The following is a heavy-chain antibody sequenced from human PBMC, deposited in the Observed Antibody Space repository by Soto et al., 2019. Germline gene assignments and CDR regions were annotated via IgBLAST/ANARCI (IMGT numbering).Heavy chain of an antibody. D-gene: IGHD3-10*01. V-gene: IGHV4-31*03. CDR3: ARDRRYYGSGSYYGASGMDV. J-gene: IGHJ6*02. CDR2: IYYSGST. Sequence: QVQLQESGPGLVKPSQTLSLTCTVSGGSISSGGYYWSWIRQHPGKGLEWIGYIYYSGSTYFNPSLKSRVTIAVDTSKTQFSLKLSSVTAADTAVYYWARDRRYYGSGSYYGASGMDVWGQGTTVTVSS. CDR1: GGSISSGGYY.